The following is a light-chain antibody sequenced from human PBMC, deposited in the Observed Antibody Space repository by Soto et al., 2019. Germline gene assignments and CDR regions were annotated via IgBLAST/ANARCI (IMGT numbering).Light chain of an antibody. V-gene: IGKV3-20*01. CDR3: QQYGSSPKT. J-gene: IGKJ3*01. Sequence: EIVMTQSPGTVSVVPGETVALSCRASQSVSSSYLAWYQQKPGQAPRLLIYSASSRATGIPDRFSGSGSGTDFTLTISRLEPEDFAVYYCQQYGSSPKTFGPGTKVD. CDR2: SAS. CDR1: QSVSSSY.